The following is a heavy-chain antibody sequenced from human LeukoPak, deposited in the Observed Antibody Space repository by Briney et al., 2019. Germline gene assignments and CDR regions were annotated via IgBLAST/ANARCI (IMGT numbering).Heavy chain of an antibody. CDR1: GFTFSSYE. D-gene: IGHD3-10*02. CDR2: ISSSGSTI. Sequence: GGSLRLSYAASGFTFSSYEMNWVRQAPGKWLEGVSYISSSGSTIYYADSVKGRFTISRDNAKNSLYLQMNSLRAEDTAVYYCAELGITMIGGVWGKGTTVTISS. CDR3: AELGITMIGGV. V-gene: IGHV3-48*03. J-gene: IGHJ6*04.